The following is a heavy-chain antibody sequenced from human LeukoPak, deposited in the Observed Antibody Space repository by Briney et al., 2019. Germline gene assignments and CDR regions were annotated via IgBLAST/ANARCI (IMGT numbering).Heavy chain of an antibody. CDR2: INPNSGGT. CDR1: GYTFTGYY. V-gene: IGHV1-2*02. CDR3: VRDRGELPHSHFDY. J-gene: IGHJ4*02. Sequence: ASVKVSCKASGYTFTGYYMHWVRQAPGQGLEWMGWINPNSGGTNYAQKFQGRVTMTRDTSISTAYMELSRLRSDDTAVYYCVRDRGELPHSHFDYWGQGSLVTVSS. D-gene: IGHD3-16*01.